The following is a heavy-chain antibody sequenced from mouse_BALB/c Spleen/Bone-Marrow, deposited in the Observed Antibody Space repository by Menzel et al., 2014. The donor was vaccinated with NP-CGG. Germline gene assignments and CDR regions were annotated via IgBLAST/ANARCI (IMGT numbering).Heavy chain of an antibody. V-gene: IGHV1-7*01. CDR3: ARQYGSLWYFDV. J-gene: IGHJ1*01. CDR2: INPSSGYT. D-gene: IGHD1-1*01. Sequence: VQLQQSGAELAKPGASVKMSCKASGYTFTDYWMHWVKQRPGQGLEWIGYINPSSGYTEYNQKFKDKATLTADKSSSTAYMQLNILTAEDSAVYYCARQYGSLWYFDVWGAGTTVTVSS. CDR1: GYTFTDYW.